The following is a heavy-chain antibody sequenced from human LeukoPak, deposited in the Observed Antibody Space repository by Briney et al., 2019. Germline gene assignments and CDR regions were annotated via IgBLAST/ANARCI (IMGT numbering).Heavy chain of an antibody. J-gene: IGHJ6*03. V-gene: IGHV3-48*03. D-gene: IGHD3-3*01. Sequence: PGGSLRLSCAASGFTFSNYEMNWVRQAPGKGLEWVSYINSIGSVINYADSVKGRFTISRDNTKNSLYLQMNSLRGEDTAVYYCARGLGVAYSYYCMDVWGKGTTVTISS. CDR3: ARGLGVAYSYYCMDV. CDR1: GFTFSNYE. CDR2: INSIGSVI.